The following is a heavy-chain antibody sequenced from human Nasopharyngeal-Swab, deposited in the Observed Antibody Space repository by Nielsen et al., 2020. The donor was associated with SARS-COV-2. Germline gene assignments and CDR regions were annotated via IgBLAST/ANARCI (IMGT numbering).Heavy chain of an antibody. J-gene: IGHJ6*02. CDR2: IHNSGTP. D-gene: IGHD3/OR15-3a*01. CDR3: ASGPFGPGDSYYYYGLDV. V-gene: IGHV4-38-2*01. Sequence: WIRQPPGKGLEWIGSIHNSGTPYYIPSLKSRVTISVDTSKNQFSLKVRSATAADTAVYYCASGPFGPGDSYYYYGLDVWGQGTTVTVSS.